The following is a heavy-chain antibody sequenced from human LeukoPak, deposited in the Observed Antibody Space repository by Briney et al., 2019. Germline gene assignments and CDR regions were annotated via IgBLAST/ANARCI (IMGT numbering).Heavy chain of an antibody. CDR1: GGSISSSSYY. CDR2: IYYSGST. J-gene: IGHJ4*02. D-gene: IGHD3-10*01. CDR3: ARDRVRAYYGSGSEN. V-gene: IGHV4-39*07. Sequence: PSETLSLTCTVSGGSISSSSYYWGWIRQPPGKGLEWIGSIYYSGSTYYNPSLKSRVTISVDTSKNQFSLKLSSVTAADTAVYYCARDRVRAYYGSGSENWGQGTLVTVSS.